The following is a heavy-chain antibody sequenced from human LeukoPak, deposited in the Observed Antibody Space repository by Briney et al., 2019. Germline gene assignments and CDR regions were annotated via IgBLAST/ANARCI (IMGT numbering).Heavy chain of an antibody. Sequence: GGSLRLSCAASGFTFSSYSMNWVLQAPGRGLEWVSSISSSSSYIYYADSVKGRFTISRDNAKNSLYLQMNSLRAEDTAVYYCATGYGIVATVKDYWGQGTLVTVSS. J-gene: IGHJ4*02. CDR3: ATGYGIVATVKDY. V-gene: IGHV3-21*01. CDR1: GFTFSSYS. CDR2: ISSSSSYI. D-gene: IGHD5-12*01.